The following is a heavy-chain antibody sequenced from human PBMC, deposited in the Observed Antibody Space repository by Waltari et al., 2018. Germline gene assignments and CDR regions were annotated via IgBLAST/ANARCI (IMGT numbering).Heavy chain of an antibody. CDR3: ARGRATDSPNAFDV. V-gene: IGHV4-34*01. D-gene: IGHD2-21*01. J-gene: IGHJ3*01. Sequence: QVHLKQWGAGLLKPSKTLSLTCDVSGGSFIVYYWHWIRQPPGKGLEWVGEINDEGTAKYKSSLKSRVTISLDMSKSQFSLTLTSVTAADAALYFCARGRATDSPNAFDVWGQGTNVTVSS. CDR2: INDEGTA. CDR1: GGSFIVYY.